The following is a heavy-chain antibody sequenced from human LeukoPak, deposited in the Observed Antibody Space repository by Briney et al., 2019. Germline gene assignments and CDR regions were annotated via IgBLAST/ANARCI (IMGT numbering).Heavy chain of an antibody. CDR3: ASGYSGYDYSQSWGYYYYYMDV. CDR2: IYTSGST. CDR1: GGSISSGSYY. Sequence: SETLSLTCTVSGGSISSGSYYWSWIRQPAGKGLEWIGRIYTSGSTNYNPSLKSRVTISVDTSKNQFSLKLSSATAADTAVYYCASGYSGYDYSQSWGYYYYYMDVWGKGTTATVSS. J-gene: IGHJ6*03. V-gene: IGHV4-61*02. D-gene: IGHD5-12*01.